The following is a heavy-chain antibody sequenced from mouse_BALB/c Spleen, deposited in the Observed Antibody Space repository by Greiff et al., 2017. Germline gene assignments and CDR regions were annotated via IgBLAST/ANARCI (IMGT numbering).Heavy chain of an antibody. CDR3: ARDYGYDYFDY. V-gene: IGHV1-12*01. D-gene: IGHD1-2*01. Sequence: QVQLQQSGAELVKPGASVKMSCKASGYTFTSYNMHWVKQTPGQGLEWIGAIYPGNGDTSYNQKFKGKATLTADKSSSTAYMQLSSLTSEDSAVYYCARDYGYDYFDYWGQGTTLTVSS. J-gene: IGHJ2*01. CDR2: IYPGNGDT. CDR1: GYTFTSYN.